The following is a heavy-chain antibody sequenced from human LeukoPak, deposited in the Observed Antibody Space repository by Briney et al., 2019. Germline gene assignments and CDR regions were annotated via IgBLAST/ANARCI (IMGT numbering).Heavy chain of an antibody. Sequence: GGSLRLSCAASGFTFDDYGMSWVRQAPGKGLEWVSGINWNGGSTGYADSVKGRFTISRDNSKNTLYLQMNSLRAEDTAVYYCAKISGGGYDILTGYYPLGWFDPWGQGTLVTVSS. V-gene: IGHV3-20*04. D-gene: IGHD3-9*01. CDR3: AKISGGGYDILTGYYPLGWFDP. CDR2: INWNGGST. J-gene: IGHJ5*02. CDR1: GFTFDDYG.